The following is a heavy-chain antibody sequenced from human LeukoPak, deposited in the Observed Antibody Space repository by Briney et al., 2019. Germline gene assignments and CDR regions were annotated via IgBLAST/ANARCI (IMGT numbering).Heavy chain of an antibody. Sequence: GGSLRLSCAASGFTFISYAMSWVRQAPGKGLEWASGISGSGGSTYYADSMKGRFTISRDNSKNTLYLQMNSLRAEDTAVYYCAKDWYSSSPHYFDSWGQGTLVTVSS. CDR3: AKDWYSSSPHYFDS. J-gene: IGHJ4*02. V-gene: IGHV3-23*01. CDR2: ISGSGGST. CDR1: GFTFISYA. D-gene: IGHD6-6*01.